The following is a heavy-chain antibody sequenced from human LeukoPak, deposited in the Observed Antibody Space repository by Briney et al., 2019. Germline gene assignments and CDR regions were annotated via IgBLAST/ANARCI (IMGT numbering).Heavy chain of an antibody. CDR1: GYTFSSCD. CDR2: ISTYNGNT. V-gene: IGHV1-18*01. D-gene: IGHD6-13*01. CDR3: ARHGVAATAPSH. Sequence: ASVKVSCKASGYTFSSCDISWVRQAPGQGLEWMGWISTYNGNTVYTQKLQGRVTMTTDTSTSTAYMDLKSLRSDDTAIYYCARHGVAATAPSHWGQGTPVTVSS. J-gene: IGHJ4*02.